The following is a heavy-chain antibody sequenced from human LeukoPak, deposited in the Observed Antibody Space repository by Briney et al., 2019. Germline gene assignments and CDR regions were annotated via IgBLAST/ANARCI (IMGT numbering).Heavy chain of an antibody. CDR3: ARRSKAVAGLAFDI. CDR2: IYYTGNT. Sequence: SETLSLTCTVSGGSISSYYCTWIRQPPGKGLEWSGYIYYTGNTNYNPSLKSRVTISVDTSKNHFSLKLSSVTAADTAVYYCARRSKAVAGLAFDIWGRGTMVTVSS. J-gene: IGHJ3*02. D-gene: IGHD6-19*01. V-gene: IGHV4-59*08. CDR1: GGSISSYY.